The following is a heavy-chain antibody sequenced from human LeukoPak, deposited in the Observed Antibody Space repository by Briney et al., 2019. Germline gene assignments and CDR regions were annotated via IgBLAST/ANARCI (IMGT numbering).Heavy chain of an antibody. CDR1: GFTFSNYG. V-gene: IGHV3-33*01. J-gene: IGHJ4*02. Sequence: GRSLRLSCAASGFTFSNYGMHWVRQAPSKGLEWVAVIWYDGGNKYYADSVKGRFTISRDNSKNTLYLQMNSLRTEDTAVYYCARGRGYDSGTYNYAFSDYWGQATPATVSS. CDR2: IWYDGGNK. CDR3: ARGRGYDSGTYNYAFSDY. D-gene: IGHD3-22*01.